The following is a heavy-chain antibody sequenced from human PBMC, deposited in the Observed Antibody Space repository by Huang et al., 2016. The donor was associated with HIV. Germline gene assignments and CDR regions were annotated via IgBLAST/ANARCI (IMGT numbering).Heavy chain of an antibody. Sequence: EVQLVQSGAEVKKPGESLKISCTGSGYNFNTFWIGWVRQIPGKGLESRGTNDARDSDTTYSPSCQGQVAMSADKSISTAYLQWSSLKSSDSAIYYCARRFPDHGDTLYIWGQGTMVTVSS. CDR3: ARRFPDHGDTLYI. V-gene: IGHV5-51*03. CDR2: NDARDSDT. CDR1: GYNFNTFW. J-gene: IGHJ3*02.